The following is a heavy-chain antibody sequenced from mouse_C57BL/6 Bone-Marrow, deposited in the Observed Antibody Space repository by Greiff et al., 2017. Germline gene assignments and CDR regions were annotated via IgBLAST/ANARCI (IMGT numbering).Heavy chain of an antibody. CDR1: GYSITSGYY. CDR3: ERALNYGSSLDY. Sequence: VQLQQSGPGLVKPSQSLSLTCSVTGYSITSGYYWNWIRQFPGNKLEWMGYISYDGSNNYNPSLKNRISITRDTSENQFFLKLKSVTTEDTATYYCERALNYGSSLDYWGQGTTLTVSS. V-gene: IGHV3-6*01. J-gene: IGHJ2*01. CDR2: ISYDGSN. D-gene: IGHD1-1*01.